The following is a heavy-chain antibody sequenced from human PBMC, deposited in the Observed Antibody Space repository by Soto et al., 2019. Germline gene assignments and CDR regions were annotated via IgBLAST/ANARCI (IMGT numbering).Heavy chain of an antibody. CDR1: GFTFSSYE. D-gene: IGHD6-6*01. V-gene: IGHV3-48*03. J-gene: IGHJ4*02. CDR3: AREDSSSSGYFDY. CDR2: ISGGGTII. Sequence: AGGSLRLACAASGFTFSSYEMNWVRQAPGKGLEWVSYISGGGTIIYYADSVKGRFTISRDNAKNSLYLQMNSLRGEDTAVYYCAREDSSSSGYFDYWGQGTLVTVSS.